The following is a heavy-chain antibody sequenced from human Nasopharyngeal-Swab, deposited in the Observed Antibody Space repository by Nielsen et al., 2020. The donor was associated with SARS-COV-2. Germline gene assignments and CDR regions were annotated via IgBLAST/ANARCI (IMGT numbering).Heavy chain of an antibody. D-gene: IGHD3-16*01. CDR2: ISGSGGST. Sequence: GVSLRLSCAASGFTFSSYAMSWVRQAPGKGLEWVSAISGSGGSTYYADSVKGRFTISRDNSKNTLYPQMNSLRADDTAVYYCAKEATLGGVGDYYYMDVWGKGTTVTVSS. J-gene: IGHJ6*03. CDR3: AKEATLGGVGDYYYMDV. CDR1: GFTFSSYA. V-gene: IGHV3-23*01.